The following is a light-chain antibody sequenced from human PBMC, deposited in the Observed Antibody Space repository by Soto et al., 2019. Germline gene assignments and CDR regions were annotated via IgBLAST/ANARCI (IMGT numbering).Light chain of an antibody. CDR2: DAS. J-gene: IGKJ2*01. CDR3: QQYNSYSAGT. CDR1: QSISSW. Sequence: DIQMTQSPSTLSASVGDRVTITCRASQSISSWLAWYQQKPGKAPKLLIYDASSLESGVPSRFSGSGSGTTFTLPISSLQPDDFATYYCQQYNSYSAGTFGQGTKLEIK. V-gene: IGKV1-5*01.